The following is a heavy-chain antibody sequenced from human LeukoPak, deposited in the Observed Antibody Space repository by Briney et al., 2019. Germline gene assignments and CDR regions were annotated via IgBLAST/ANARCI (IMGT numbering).Heavy chain of an antibody. J-gene: IGHJ3*02. D-gene: IGHD3-22*01. CDR1: GGSVSSHY. CDR3: ATTYYYDSSGYLLGAFDI. Sequence: SETLSLTCTVSGGSVSSHYWSWIRQPPGKGLEWIGYIYYSGGTNYNPSLKSRVTISVDTSKNQFSLKLSSVTAADTAVYYCATTYYYDSSGYLLGAFDIWGQGTMVTVSS. V-gene: IGHV4-59*08. CDR2: IYYSGGT.